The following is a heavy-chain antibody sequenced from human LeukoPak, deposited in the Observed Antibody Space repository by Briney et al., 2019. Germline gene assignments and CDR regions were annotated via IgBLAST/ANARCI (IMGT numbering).Heavy chain of an antibody. D-gene: IGHD6-19*01. J-gene: IGHJ6*02. V-gene: IGHV1-8*01. CDR2: MNPNSGNT. CDR3: ARGTYSSGWYYYGMDV. Sequence: GASVKVSCKASGYTCTSYDINWVRQATGQGLEWMGWMNPNSGNTGYAQKFQGRVTMTRNTSISTAYMELSSLRSEDTAVYYCARGTYSSGWYYYGMDVWGQGTTVTVSS. CDR1: GYTCTSYD.